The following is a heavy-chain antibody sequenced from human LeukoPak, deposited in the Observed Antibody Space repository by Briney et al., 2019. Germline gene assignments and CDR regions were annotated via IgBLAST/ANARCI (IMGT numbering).Heavy chain of an antibody. CDR1: GFTFSSYA. CDR3: AKGPPAGQPYYFDY. V-gene: IGHV3-23*01. J-gene: IGHJ4*02. Sequence: GGSLRLSCAASGFTFSSYAMNWVRQAPGKGLEWVSTIGASGSGTYYADSVKGRFTISRDNSQNTLYLQMNSLRTEDTALYYCAKGPPAGQPYYFDYWGQGTLVTVSS. CDR2: IGASGSGT. D-gene: IGHD1-14*01.